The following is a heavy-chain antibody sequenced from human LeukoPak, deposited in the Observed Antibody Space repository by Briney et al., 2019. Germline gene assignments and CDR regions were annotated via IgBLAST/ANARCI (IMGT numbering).Heavy chain of an antibody. CDR3: ARGERASDSRAYDFWSGYYGVFDY. D-gene: IGHD3-3*01. J-gene: IGHJ4*02. Sequence: ASVKVSCKASGYTFTGYYMHWVRQAPGQGLEWMGWINPNSGGTNYAQKFQGRVTMTRDTSISTAYMELSRLRSDDTAVYYCARGERASDSRAYDFWSGYYGVFDYWGQGTLVTVSS. CDR2: INPNSGGT. CDR1: GYTFTGYY. V-gene: IGHV1-2*02.